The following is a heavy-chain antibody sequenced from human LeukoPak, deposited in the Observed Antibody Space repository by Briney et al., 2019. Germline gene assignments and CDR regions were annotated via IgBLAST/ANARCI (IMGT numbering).Heavy chain of an antibody. CDR1: GFPFSSFW. Sequence: GGSLRLSCAASGFPFSSFWMSWVRQAPWKGLAWVANIKQDGSEAYLVDSVKGRFTISRDNAKNSLYLQMNSLRAEDTAVYYCARDLLGVGAFDIWGQGTMVTVSS. V-gene: IGHV3-7*01. CDR2: IKQDGSEA. D-gene: IGHD3-16*01. J-gene: IGHJ3*02. CDR3: ARDLLGVGAFDI.